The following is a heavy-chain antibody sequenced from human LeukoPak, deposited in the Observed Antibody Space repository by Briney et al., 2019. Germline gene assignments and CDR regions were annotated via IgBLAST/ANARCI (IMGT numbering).Heavy chain of an antibody. D-gene: IGHD3-10*01. Sequence: SETLSLTFTVSGGSISSYYWSWIRQPPGKGLEWIGYIYYSGSTNYNPSLKSRVTISVDTSKNQFSLKLSSVTAADTAVYYCARGNYYGSGSYYYYFDYWGQGTLVTVSS. V-gene: IGHV4-59*01. CDR3: ARGNYYGSGSYYYYFDY. CDR2: IYYSGST. J-gene: IGHJ4*02. CDR1: GGSISSYY.